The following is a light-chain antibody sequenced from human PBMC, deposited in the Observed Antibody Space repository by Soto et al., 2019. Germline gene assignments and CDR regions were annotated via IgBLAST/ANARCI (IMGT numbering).Light chain of an antibody. J-gene: IGKJ1*01. Sequence: EIVMTQSPATLSVSPGERATLSCRASQSVSSNLAWYQQKPGQPPRLLIYGASTRATGIPARFSGGGSGTEFTLTISSLQSEAFAVYYCQQYNDWPPRWTFGQGTKVEIK. CDR3: QQYNDWPPRWT. CDR1: QSVSSN. CDR2: GAS. V-gene: IGKV3-15*01.